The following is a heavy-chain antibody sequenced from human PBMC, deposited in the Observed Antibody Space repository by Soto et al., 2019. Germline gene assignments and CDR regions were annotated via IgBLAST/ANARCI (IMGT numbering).Heavy chain of an antibody. CDR2: ISYTGRT. D-gene: IGHD7-27*01. J-gene: IGHJ6*02. Sequence: SETLSLTCIVSGDSVTSGSYYWTWLRQPPGKGLEWIGYISYTGRTKYNPSLQSRVAISVDTSKNDFSLNLSSVTAADTAVYFCAREWGLLPYYVMNVWGHGTAVTVSS. CDR3: AREWGLLPYYVMNV. CDR1: GDSVTSGSYY. V-gene: IGHV4-61*03.